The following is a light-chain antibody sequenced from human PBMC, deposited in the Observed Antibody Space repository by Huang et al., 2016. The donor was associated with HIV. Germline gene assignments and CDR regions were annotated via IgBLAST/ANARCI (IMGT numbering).Light chain of an antibody. V-gene: IGKV1-9*01. Sequence: IQLTQSPSSLSVSVGDRVTITCRASQGISSYLAWYQQKPGKAPKLLIYAASTLQTGVPSRFSGSGSGTDLTLTISSLQPEDFATYYCQQLNGYPLTFGGGTKVEI. CDR1: QGISSY. CDR2: AAS. CDR3: QQLNGYPLT. J-gene: IGKJ4*01.